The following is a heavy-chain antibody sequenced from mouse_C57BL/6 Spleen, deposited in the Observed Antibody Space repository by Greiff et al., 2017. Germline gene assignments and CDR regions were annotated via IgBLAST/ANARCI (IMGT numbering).Heavy chain of an antibody. D-gene: IGHD2-2*01. Sequence: QVQLQQPGAELVMPEASVKLSCKASGYTFTSYWMHWVKQRPGQGLEWIGEIDPSDSYTNYNQKFKGKSTLTVDKSSSTAYMQISSLTSEDSAVYYCARRGYDGGFAYWGQGTLVTVSA. CDR2: IDPSDSYT. V-gene: IGHV1-69*01. CDR3: ARRGYDGGFAY. J-gene: IGHJ3*01. CDR1: GYTFTSYW.